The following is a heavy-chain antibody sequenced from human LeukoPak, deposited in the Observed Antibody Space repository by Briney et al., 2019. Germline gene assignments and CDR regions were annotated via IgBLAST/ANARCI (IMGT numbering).Heavy chain of an antibody. V-gene: IGHV6-1*01. CDR1: GDSVSTNTDG. J-gene: IGHJ4*02. Sequence: SQTLSLTCAISGDSVSTNTDGWNWIRQSPSRGLEWLGRTYYRSKWYNDYAVSVKSRITINPETSKNQFSLQLNSVTPEDTAVYYCARGRGYAGYTGFDYWGQGTLVTVSS. D-gene: IGHD5-12*01. CDR3: ARGRGYAGYTGFDY. CDR2: TYYRSKWYN.